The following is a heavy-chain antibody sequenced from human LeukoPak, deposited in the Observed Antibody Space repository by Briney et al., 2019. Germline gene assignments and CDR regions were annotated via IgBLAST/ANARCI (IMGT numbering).Heavy chain of an antibody. Sequence: GGSLRLSCAASGFTFSSYAMHWVRQAPGKGLEWVALISYDGSINDYADSVKGRFTISRDNSKNTLYLQMNSLRADDTAMYYCARGSYSSSWKTFDYWGQGTLVTVSS. J-gene: IGHJ4*02. CDR1: GFTFSSYA. CDR3: ARGSYSSSWKTFDY. D-gene: IGHD6-13*01. V-gene: IGHV3-30*04. CDR2: ISYDGSIN.